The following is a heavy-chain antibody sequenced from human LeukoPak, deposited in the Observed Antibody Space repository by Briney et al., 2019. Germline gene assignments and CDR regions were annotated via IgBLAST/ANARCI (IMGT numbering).Heavy chain of an antibody. CDR2: INHSGST. Sequence: SETLSLTCAVYGGSFSGYYWSWIRQPPGKGLECIGEINHSGSTNYNPSLKSRVTISVDTSKNQFSLKLSSVTAADTAVYYCARTYYFDYWGQGPLVTVSS. V-gene: IGHV4-34*01. CDR1: GGSFSGYY. CDR3: ARTYYFDY. J-gene: IGHJ4*02.